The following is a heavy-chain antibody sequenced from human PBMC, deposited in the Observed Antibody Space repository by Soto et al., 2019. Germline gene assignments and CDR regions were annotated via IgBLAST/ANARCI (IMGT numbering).Heavy chain of an antibody. CDR2: IYYSGST. J-gene: IGHJ4*02. CDR3: ARGHGDYLIFAY. CDR1: GGSISSYY. V-gene: IGHV4-59*01. D-gene: IGHD4-17*01. Sequence: TSETLSLTCTVSGGSISSYYWSWIRQPPGKGLEWIGYIYYSGSTNYNPSLKSRVTISVDTSKNQFSLKLSSVTAADTAVYYCARGHGDYLIFAYWGQGTLVTVTS.